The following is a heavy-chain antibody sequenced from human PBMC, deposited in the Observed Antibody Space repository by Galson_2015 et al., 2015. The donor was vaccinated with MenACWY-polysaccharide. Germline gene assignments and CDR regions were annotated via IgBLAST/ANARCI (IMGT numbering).Heavy chain of an antibody. Sequence: SLRLSCAASRFTFSSYAMSWVRQAPGKGLEWVSAISGSGGSTYYADSVKGRFTISRDNSKSTLYLQMNSLRAEDTAVYYCAKDPSLTYCGGDCYYWGQGTLVTVSS. CDR3: AKDPSLTYCGGDCYY. V-gene: IGHV3-23*01. J-gene: IGHJ4*02. D-gene: IGHD2-21*02. CDR1: RFTFSSYA. CDR2: ISGSGGST.